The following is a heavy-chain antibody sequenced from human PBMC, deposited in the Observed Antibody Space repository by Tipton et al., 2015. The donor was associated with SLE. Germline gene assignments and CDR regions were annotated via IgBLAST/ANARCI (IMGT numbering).Heavy chain of an antibody. CDR3: ARKRGVYDFWSGYYEY. CDR2: IIPIFGTA. Sequence: QSGAEVKKPGASVKVSCKASGYTFTSYGISWVRQAPGQGLEWMGRIIPIFGTANYAQKFQGRVTITADESTSTAYMELSSLRSEDTAVYYCARKRGVYDFWSGYYEYWGQGTLVTVSS. D-gene: IGHD3-3*01. CDR1: GYTFTSYG. J-gene: IGHJ4*02. V-gene: IGHV1-69*13.